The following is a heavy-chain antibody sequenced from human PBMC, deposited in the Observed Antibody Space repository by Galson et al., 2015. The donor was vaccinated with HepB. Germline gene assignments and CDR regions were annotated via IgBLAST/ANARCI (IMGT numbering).Heavy chain of an antibody. D-gene: IGHD3-10*01. V-gene: IGHV4-39*01. CDR2: IYYTATT. J-gene: IGHJ6*02. CDR1: GVSTSSSSYY. Sequence: SETLSLTCTVSGVSTSSSSYYWSWPRQPPGRGLEWIGSIYYTATTYYDPSLKSRVTISLDTSKNQFSLRLNSVTAADTAVYYCARHVGESGSYGMDVWGQGTTVTVSS. CDR3: ARHVGESGSYGMDV.